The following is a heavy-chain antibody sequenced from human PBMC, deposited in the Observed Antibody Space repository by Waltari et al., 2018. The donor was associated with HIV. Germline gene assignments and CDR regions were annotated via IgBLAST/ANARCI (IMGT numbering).Heavy chain of an antibody. J-gene: IGHJ4*02. D-gene: IGHD1-7*01. CDR2: TNYRSKWYN. Sequence: QVQLQQSGPGLVKPSQTLSLTCAISGDSVSSNSAAWSWIRQSPSRGLEWLARTNYRSKWYNYYAVFLKSRITINADTTKNQFSLQLNSLTPEDTAVYYCARDQGGTYYFDSWGQGTLVIVSS. CDR3: ARDQGGTYYFDS. V-gene: IGHV6-1*01. CDR1: GDSVSSNSAA.